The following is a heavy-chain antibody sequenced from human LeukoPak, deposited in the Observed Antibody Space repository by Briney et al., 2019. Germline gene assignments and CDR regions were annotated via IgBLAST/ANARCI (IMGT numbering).Heavy chain of an antibody. V-gene: IGHV1-69*05. CDR3: ARDVEGVTISSAVIYNWFDP. D-gene: IGHD3-9*01. CDR1: GGTFSSYA. Sequence: ASVKVSCKASGGTFSSYAISWVRQAPGQGLEWMGGIIPIFGTANYAQKYQGRVTITTDESTSTAYMELSSLRSEDTAVYYCARDVEGVTISSAVIYNWFDPWGQGTLVTVSS. CDR2: IIPIFGTA. J-gene: IGHJ5*02.